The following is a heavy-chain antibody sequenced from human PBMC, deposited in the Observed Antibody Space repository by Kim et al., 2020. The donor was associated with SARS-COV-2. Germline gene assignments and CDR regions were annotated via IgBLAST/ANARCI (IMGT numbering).Heavy chain of an antibody. J-gene: IGHJ4*02. CDR2: ISGDGGST. V-gene: IGHV3-43*02. D-gene: IGHD5-18*01. CDR3: AKDKGYSYGFYLYY. Sequence: GGSLRLSCAASGFTFDDYAMHWVRQAPGKGLEWVSPISGDGGSTYYADSVKGRFTISRDNSKNTLYLQMNSLRTEDTAVYYCAKDKGYSYGFYLYYWGQG. CDR1: GFTFDDYA.